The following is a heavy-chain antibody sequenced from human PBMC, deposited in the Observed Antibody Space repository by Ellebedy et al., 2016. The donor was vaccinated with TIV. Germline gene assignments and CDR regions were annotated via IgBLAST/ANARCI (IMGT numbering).Heavy chain of an antibody. CDR3: AKDQVAGDGRWVFDS. J-gene: IGHJ4*02. V-gene: IGHV3-23*01. Sequence: GESLKISCAASGFTFTTYTMNWVRQAPGKGLEWVSSISGGGDSTHYAGSVKGRFTISRDNSKNTLYLQMNSLRAEDTAIYYCAKDQVAGDGRWVFDSWGLGTLVTVSS. D-gene: IGHD5-24*01. CDR2: ISGGGDST. CDR1: GFTFTTYT.